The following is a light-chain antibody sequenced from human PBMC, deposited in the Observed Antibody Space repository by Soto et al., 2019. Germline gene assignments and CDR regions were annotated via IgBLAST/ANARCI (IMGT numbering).Light chain of an antibody. V-gene: IGKV1-5*01. Sequence: DIQMTQSPFTLSASVGDRVTITCRASQSVTTRLAWHQHKPGKAPKVLIYDASNLQTGVPSRFIGSGSGRECTLTISSLQPYDFATYYCQQYYDYPWTFFQGTKVEIK. CDR3: QQYYDYPWT. CDR1: QSVTTR. J-gene: IGKJ1*01. CDR2: DAS.